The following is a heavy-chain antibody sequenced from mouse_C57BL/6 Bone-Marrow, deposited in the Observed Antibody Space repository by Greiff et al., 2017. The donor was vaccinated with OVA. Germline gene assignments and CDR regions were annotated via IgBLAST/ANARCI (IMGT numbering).Heavy chain of an antibody. CDR1: GYTFTSYW. D-gene: IGHD4-1*01. Sequence: VQLQHPGAELARPGSSVMLSSKASGYTFTSYWMHWVKQRPIQGLEWIGNIDPSDSETHYNQKFKDKDTLTVDKSSSTAYMQLSSLTSEDSAVYYCALGRGVAMDYWGQGTSVTVSS. J-gene: IGHJ4*01. CDR2: IDPSDSET. V-gene: IGHV1-52*01. CDR3: ALGRGVAMDY.